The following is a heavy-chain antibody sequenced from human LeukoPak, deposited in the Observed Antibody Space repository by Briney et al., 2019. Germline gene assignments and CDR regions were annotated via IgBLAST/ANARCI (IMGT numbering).Heavy chain of an antibody. V-gene: IGHV1-2*02. CDR1: GYTFTSYD. J-gene: IGHJ5*02. Sequence: GASVTVSCKASGYTFTSYDINWVRQAPGQGLEWMGWINPNSGGTNYAQKFQGRVTMTRDTSISTAYMELSRLRSDDTAVYYCARDDCSGGSCYWFDPWGQGTLVTVSS. CDR2: INPNSGGT. D-gene: IGHD2-15*01. CDR3: ARDDCSGGSCYWFDP.